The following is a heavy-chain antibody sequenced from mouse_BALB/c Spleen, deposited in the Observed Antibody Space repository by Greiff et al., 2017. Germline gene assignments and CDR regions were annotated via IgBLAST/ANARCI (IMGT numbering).Heavy chain of an antibody. CDR3: ARGASIPYYVDY. Sequence: VQLKESGGGLVKPGGSLKLSCAASGFTFSSYAMSWVRQTPEKRLEWVASISSGGSTYYPDSVKGRFTISRDNARNILYLQMSSLRSEDTAMYYCARGASIPYYVDYWGQGTTLTVSS. V-gene: IGHV5-6-5*01. CDR2: ISSGGST. D-gene: IGHD6-1*01. CDR1: GFTFSSYA. J-gene: IGHJ2*01.